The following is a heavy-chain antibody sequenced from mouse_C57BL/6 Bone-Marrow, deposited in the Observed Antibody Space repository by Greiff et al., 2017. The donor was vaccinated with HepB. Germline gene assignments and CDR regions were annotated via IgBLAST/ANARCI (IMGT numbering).Heavy chain of an antibody. D-gene: IGHD2-3*01. CDR2: IWTGGGT. CDR3: ARTEDDGYYFPWFAY. V-gene: IGHV2-9-1*01. J-gene: IGHJ3*01. Sequence: VHLVESGPGLVAPSQSLSITCTVSGFSLTSYAISWVRQPPGKGLEWLGVIWTGGGTNYNSALKSRLSISKDNSKSQVFLKMNSLQTDDTARYYCARTEDDGYYFPWFAYWGQGTLVTVSA. CDR1: GFSLTSYA.